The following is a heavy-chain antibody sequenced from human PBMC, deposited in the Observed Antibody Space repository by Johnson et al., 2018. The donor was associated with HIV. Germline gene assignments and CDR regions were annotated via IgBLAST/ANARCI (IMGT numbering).Heavy chain of an antibody. CDR3: AREGPRITIFGVVTPSAFDI. CDR1: GFTFSSYA. D-gene: IGHD3-3*01. Sequence: QVQVVESGGGVVQPGRSLRLSCAASGFTFSSYAMHWVRQAPGKGLEWVAVISYDGRTKYSADSVQGRCTISRHNAKKSLFLQMNSLRVEDTAFYYCAREGPRITIFGVVTPSAFDIWGQGTMVTVSS. CDR2: ISYDGRTK. J-gene: IGHJ3*02. V-gene: IGHV3-30-3*01.